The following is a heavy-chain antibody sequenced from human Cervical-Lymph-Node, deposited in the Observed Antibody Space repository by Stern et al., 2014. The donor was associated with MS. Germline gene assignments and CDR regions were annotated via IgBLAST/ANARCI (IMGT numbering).Heavy chain of an antibody. CDR2: IYPGDSDI. Sequence: QLVQSGAEVRKPGESLTISCLASGYSFYSYWIGWGRQMPGKGLEWWGIIYPGDSDIRYSPSFQGQVTISADKSINTAYLQWSSLKASDTAMYYCARRGVTTRFDYWGQGTLVTVSS. J-gene: IGHJ4*02. D-gene: IGHD3-3*01. CDR1: GYSFYSYW. V-gene: IGHV5-51*01. CDR3: ARRGVTTRFDY.